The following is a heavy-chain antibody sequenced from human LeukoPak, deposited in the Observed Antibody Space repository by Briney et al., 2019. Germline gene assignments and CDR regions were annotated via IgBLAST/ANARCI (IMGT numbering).Heavy chain of an antibody. J-gene: IGHJ5*02. V-gene: IGHV3-20*04. CDR1: GFTFSSFE. Sequence: GGSLRLSCAASGFTFSSFEMNWVRQAPGKGLEWVSGINWNSGDTGYADSVKGRFTISRDNARNSLYLQMNSLRAEDTAFYYCARDIAAAGHHRWFDPWGQGTLVTVSS. D-gene: IGHD6-13*01. CDR3: ARDIAAAGHHRWFDP. CDR2: INWNSGDT.